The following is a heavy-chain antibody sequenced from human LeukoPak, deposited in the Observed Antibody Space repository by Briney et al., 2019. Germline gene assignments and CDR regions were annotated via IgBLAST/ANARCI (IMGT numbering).Heavy chain of an antibody. CDR1: GGSFSGYY. J-gene: IGHJ4*02. D-gene: IGHD3-22*01. Sequence: SETLSLTCAAYGGSFSGYYWSWIRQPPGKGLEWIGEINHSGSTNYNPSLKSRVTISVDTSKNQFSLKLSSVTAADTAVYYCASDPPGGYDSSGYYYWGQGTLVTVSS. V-gene: IGHV4-34*01. CDR3: ASDPPGGYDSSGYYY. CDR2: INHSGST.